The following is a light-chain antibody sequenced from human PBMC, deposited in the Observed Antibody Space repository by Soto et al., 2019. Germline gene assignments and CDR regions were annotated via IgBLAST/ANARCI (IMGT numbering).Light chain of an antibody. CDR3: SSFTSSSTPVV. J-gene: IGLJ2*01. V-gene: IGLV2-14*01. CDR1: SSDVGGYNY. CDR2: DVS. Sequence: QSVLTQPASVSGSPGQSITISCNGTSSDVGGYNYVSWYQQHPGKAPKLMIYDVSNRPSGVSNRFSGSKSGNTASLTISGLQAQDEADYHCSSFTSSSTPVVFGGGTKLTVL.